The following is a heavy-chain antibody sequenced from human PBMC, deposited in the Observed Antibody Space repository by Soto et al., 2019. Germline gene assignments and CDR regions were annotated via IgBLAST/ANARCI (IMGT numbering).Heavy chain of an antibody. Sequence: QVQLVQSGADVKKPGSSVKVSCQASGVTFSSETLGWVRQAPGQGLEWVGGIIPHFGTASYAQKFQGRVTMTADESTTTVYMALSSLRSDDLGVYFCTTELGVNPASAFDAWGQGTLVTVSS. J-gene: IGHJ4*02. D-gene: IGHD3-10*01. CDR1: GVTFSSET. CDR2: IIPHFGTA. V-gene: IGHV1-69*01. CDR3: TTELGVNPASAFDA.